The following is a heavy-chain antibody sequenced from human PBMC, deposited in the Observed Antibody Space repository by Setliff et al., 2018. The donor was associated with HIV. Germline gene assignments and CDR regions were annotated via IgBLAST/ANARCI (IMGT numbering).Heavy chain of an antibody. J-gene: IGHJ4*02. CDR3: TRRRRAPGTAPLEAF. V-gene: IGHV5-51*01. CDR2: IYPGDSET. Sequence: GESLTISCQASGYFFLNSWIGWVRQVPGKGLEWVAVIYPGDSETRYSPSFEGQVTVSVDKSVSTAYLQWRSLKASDTAMYYCTRRRRAPGTAPLEAFWGRGTLVTVSS. CDR1: GYFFLNSW. D-gene: IGHD2-21*02.